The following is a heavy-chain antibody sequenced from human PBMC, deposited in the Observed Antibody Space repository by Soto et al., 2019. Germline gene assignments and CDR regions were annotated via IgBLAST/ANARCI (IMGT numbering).Heavy chain of an antibody. D-gene: IGHD6-19*01. CDR1: GGSISSYY. CDR2: IYYSGST. Sequence: SETLSLTCTVSGGSISSYYWSWIRQPPGKGLEWIGYIYYSGSTNYNPSLKSRVTISVDTSKNQFSLKLSSVTAADTAVYYCARDGAVAGSSNWFDPWGQGTLVTVSS. CDR3: ARDGAVAGSSNWFDP. V-gene: IGHV4-59*01. J-gene: IGHJ5*02.